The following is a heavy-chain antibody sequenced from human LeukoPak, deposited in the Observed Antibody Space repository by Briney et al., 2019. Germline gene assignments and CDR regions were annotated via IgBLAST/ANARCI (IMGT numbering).Heavy chain of an antibody. J-gene: IGHJ4*02. V-gene: IGHV3-23*01. CDR3: AKYYLDIVVVPAAAVFDY. CDR1: GFTFSSYA. CDR2: ISGSGGST. D-gene: IGHD2-2*03. Sequence: GGSLRLSCAASGFTFSSYAMSWVRQAPGKGLEWVSAISGSGGSTYYADSVKGRFTISRDNSKNTLYLQMNSLRAEDTAVYYCAKYYLDIVVVPAAAVFDYWGQGTLATVSS.